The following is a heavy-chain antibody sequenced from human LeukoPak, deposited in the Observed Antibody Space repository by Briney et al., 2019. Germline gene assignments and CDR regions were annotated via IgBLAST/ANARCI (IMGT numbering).Heavy chain of an antibody. J-gene: IGHJ4*02. CDR3: ARGSLWLEFDY. CDR1: GGSFSGYY. V-gene: IGHV4-34*01. Sequence: PSETLSLTCAVYGGSFSGYYWSWIRQPPGKGLEWIGEINHSGSTNYNPSLKSRVTISVDTSKNQFSLKLSSVTAADTAVYYCARGSLWLEFDYWGQGTLVTVSS. D-gene: IGHD5-18*01. CDR2: INHSGST.